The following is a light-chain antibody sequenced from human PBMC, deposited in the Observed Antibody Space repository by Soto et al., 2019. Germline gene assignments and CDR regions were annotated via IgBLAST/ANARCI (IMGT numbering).Light chain of an antibody. J-gene: IGLJ1*01. CDR1: SSNIGSST. CDR2: SNN. V-gene: IGLV1-44*01. CDR3: AAWDDSLNGWV. Sequence: QSVLTQPPSASGTPGQRVTISCSGSSSNIGSSTVNWYQQLPGTAPKLLIYSNNQRPSGVPDRFSGSKSGTSASLAISGLQSEDEADYYCAAWDDSLNGWVFGTGTKLTVL.